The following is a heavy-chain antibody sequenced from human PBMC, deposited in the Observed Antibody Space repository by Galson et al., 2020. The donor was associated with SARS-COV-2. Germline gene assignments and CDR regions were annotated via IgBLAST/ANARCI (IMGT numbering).Heavy chain of an antibody. CDR1: GVSISSGSSY. Sequence: SEPLSLTCTVSGVSISSGSSYWSWLRQFPGKGLEWTGYIYFRGTTYYKPSLKSRVTISIATSKNPFSLKMTSVTAADTAVYYCARDPDLALSGSGSPFNWYFDLWGRGTLVTVSS. D-gene: IGHD3-10*01. J-gene: IGHJ2*01. V-gene: IGHV4-31*03. CDR3: ARDPDLALSGSGSPFNWYFDL. CDR2: IYFRGTT.